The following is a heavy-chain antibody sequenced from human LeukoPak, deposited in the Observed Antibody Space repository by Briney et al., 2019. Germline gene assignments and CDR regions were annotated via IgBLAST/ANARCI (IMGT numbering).Heavy chain of an antibody. V-gene: IGHV4-59*08. CDR3: ARHLNGGTHPLDN. Sequence: SETLSLTCTVSGASISGQHWSWIRQAPGKGLEWIAWIHYDGRTNYNPSLKSRLSLSVDTSTNHFSLSLNSVTAADTAVYFCARHLNGGTHPLDNWGPGIRVIVSP. CDR1: GASISGQH. CDR2: IHYDGRT. J-gene: IGHJ4*02. D-gene: IGHD2-8*01.